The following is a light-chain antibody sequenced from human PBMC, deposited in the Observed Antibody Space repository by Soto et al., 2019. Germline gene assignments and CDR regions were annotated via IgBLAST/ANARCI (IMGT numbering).Light chain of an antibody. CDR3: QVWDSNSVV. CDR2: SDA. CDR1: SLESKS. V-gene: IGLV3-21*04. J-gene: IGLJ2*01. Sequence: SYELTQPPSVSVAPGQTARVACVGDSLESKSVHWYQQKPGQAPALVIYSDADRPSGIPERISGSKSGNTATLTITRVEAGDEADYHCQVWDSNSVVFGGGTKVTVL.